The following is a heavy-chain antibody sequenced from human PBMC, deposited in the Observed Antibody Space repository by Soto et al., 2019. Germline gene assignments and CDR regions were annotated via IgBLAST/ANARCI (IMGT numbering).Heavy chain of an antibody. V-gene: IGHV4-59*01. Sequence: SDTLSLTCTVSGGSISTYYWSWIRQPPGKGLEWIGYIYYDGSTSYNPSLRSRVTISVDTSKNQFSLILSSVTSADTAVYYCARDQLSSGLYVWFDPWGQGTLVTVSS. CDR2: IYYDGST. J-gene: IGHJ5*02. D-gene: IGHD6-25*01. CDR3: ARDQLSSGLYVWFDP. CDR1: GGSISTYY.